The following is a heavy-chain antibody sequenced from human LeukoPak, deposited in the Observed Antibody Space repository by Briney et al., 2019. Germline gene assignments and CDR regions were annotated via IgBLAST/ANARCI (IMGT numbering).Heavy chain of an antibody. D-gene: IGHD2-15*01. CDR2: MYYSGST. CDR3: ARELGYCSGGSCYPSDNWFDP. CDR1: GGSISSSGYY. V-gene: IGHV4-39*07. J-gene: IGHJ5*02. Sequence: SETLSLTCTVSGGSISSSGYYWGWIRQPPGKGLEWIGSMYYSGSTYHNPSLKSRVTISVDTSKNQFSLKLSSVTAADTAVYYCARELGYCSGGSCYPSDNWFDPWGQGTLVTVSS.